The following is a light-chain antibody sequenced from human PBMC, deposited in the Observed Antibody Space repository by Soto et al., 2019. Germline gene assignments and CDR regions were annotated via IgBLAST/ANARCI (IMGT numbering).Light chain of an antibody. CDR1: QSVSIY. CDR2: DAS. V-gene: IGKV3-11*01. J-gene: IGKJ4*01. Sequence: EIVLTQSPATLSLSPGERATLSCRASQSVSIYLAWYQHRPSQAPRLLIYDASNRATAIPARFSGSGSGTDFTLTISSLEPEDFEVYYYEHRYCGPLTFGGGTMVVIK. CDR3: EHRYCGPLT.